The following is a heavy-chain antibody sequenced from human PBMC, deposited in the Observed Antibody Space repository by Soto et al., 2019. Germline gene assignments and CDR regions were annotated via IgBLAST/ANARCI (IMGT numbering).Heavy chain of an antibody. Sequence: EVQLLESGGGLVQPGGSLRLSCAASGFTFSSYAMSWVRQAPGKGLEWVSAISGSGGSTYYADSVKGRFTISRDNSKNTLYLQMNSLRAEDTAVYYCATLRYFDWLSIDYYYYGMDVWGQGTTVTVSS. V-gene: IGHV3-23*01. D-gene: IGHD3-9*01. CDR2: ISGSGGST. CDR1: GFTFSSYA. CDR3: ATLRYFDWLSIDYYYYGMDV. J-gene: IGHJ6*02.